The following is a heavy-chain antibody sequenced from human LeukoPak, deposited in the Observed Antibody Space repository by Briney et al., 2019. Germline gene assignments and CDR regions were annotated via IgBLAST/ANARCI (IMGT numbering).Heavy chain of an antibody. V-gene: IGHV3-23*01. CDR3: AKRGSALRYFDF. J-gene: IGHJ4*02. Sequence: GGSLRLSCAASGFTFSNYAMGWVRQAPGKGLECVSAISTGGAGTYYADSVKRRLTISRDNSQNTLYLQMNSLRAEDTAIYYCAKRGSALRYFDFWGQGTLVTVSS. D-gene: IGHD6-25*01. CDR2: ISTGGAGT. CDR1: GFTFSNYA.